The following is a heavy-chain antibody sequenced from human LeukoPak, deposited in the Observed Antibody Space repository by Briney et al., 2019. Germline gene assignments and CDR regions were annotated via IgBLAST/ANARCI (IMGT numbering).Heavy chain of an antibody. CDR1: GASIRDYY. CDR2: VYHTGTS. D-gene: IGHD2-8*01. Sequence: SETLSLTCTVSGASIRDYYWTWIRQPPGKGLEWIGYVYHTGTSGYHPSLKSRVAMSLDTSKNQVSLKLSSVTAADTAVYFCTRVANGGHFDYWGQGTLVTVSS. V-gene: IGHV4-59*12. CDR3: TRVANGGHFDY. J-gene: IGHJ4*02.